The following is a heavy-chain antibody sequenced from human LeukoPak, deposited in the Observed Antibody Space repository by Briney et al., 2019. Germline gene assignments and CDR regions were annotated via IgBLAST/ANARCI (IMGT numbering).Heavy chain of an antibody. Sequence: PSETLSLTCSVSGVSISSGSNYWGWIRQPPGKVPEWIGSIYYSGSSYYNPSLKSRVTISVDTSKNQFSLNLSSVTAAATPVYSWARKGYKGRWFDPWGQGTLVTVSS. J-gene: IGHJ5*02. D-gene: IGHD5-12*01. V-gene: IGHV4-39*07. CDR1: GVSISSGSNY. CDR2: IYYSGSS. CDR3: ARKGYKGRWFDP.